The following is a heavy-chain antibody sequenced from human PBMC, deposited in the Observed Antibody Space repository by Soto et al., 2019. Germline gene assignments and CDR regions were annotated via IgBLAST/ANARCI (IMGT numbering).Heavy chain of an antibody. CDR3: ARGWGYDSNDYYYAY. CDR1: GGTFSRHA. D-gene: IGHD3-22*01. Sequence: QVQLVQSGAEVMKPGSSVKVSCKASGGTFSRHAISWVRQAPGQGLEWMGGIIPIFGTANHAQKFQGRVTIIADESTSTVDMELSSLRSEDTAMYYCARGWGYDSNDYYYAYWGQGTLVIVSS. CDR2: IIPIFGTA. V-gene: IGHV1-69*01. J-gene: IGHJ4*02.